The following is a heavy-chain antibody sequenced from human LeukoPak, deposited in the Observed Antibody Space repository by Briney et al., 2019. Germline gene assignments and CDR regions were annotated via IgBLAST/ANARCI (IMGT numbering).Heavy chain of an antibody. CDR2: ISGSGGST. Sequence: GGSLRLSCAASGFTFSSYAMSWVRQTPGKGLEWVSAISGSGGSTYYADSVKGRFTISRDNSKNTLYLQMNSLRAEDTAVYYCAKTLLVVVAAYDAFDIWGQGTMVTVSS. CDR3: AKTLLVVVAAYDAFDI. CDR1: GFTFSSYA. V-gene: IGHV3-23*01. D-gene: IGHD2-15*01. J-gene: IGHJ3*02.